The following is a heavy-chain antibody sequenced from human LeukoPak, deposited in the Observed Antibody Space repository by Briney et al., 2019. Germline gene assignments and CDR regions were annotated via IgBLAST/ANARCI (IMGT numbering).Heavy chain of an antibody. Sequence: GGSLRLSCAASGFTFSSYAMSWVRQAPGKGLEWVSAISGSGGSTYYAVSVKGRFTISRDNSKNTLYLQMNSLRAEDTAVYYCATDSSGYYYRFDYWGQGTLVTVSS. V-gene: IGHV3-23*01. CDR3: ATDSSGYYYRFDY. J-gene: IGHJ4*02. CDR1: GFTFSSYA. CDR2: ISGSGGST. D-gene: IGHD3-22*01.